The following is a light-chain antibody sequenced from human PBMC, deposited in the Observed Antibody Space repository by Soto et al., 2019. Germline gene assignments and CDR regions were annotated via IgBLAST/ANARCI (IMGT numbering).Light chain of an antibody. V-gene: IGKV3-11*01. CDR1: QSASSY. Sequence: EIVLTQSPATLSLSPGERATLSCRASQSASSYLAWYQQKPGQAPRLLIYDASNRATGIPARFSGSGSGTDFTLPISSLEPEDFAVYYCQQRSDWPLTFGGGTKVDIK. CDR3: QQRSDWPLT. CDR2: DAS. J-gene: IGKJ4*02.